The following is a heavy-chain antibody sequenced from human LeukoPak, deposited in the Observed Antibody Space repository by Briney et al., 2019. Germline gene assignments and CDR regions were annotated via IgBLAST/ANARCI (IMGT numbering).Heavy chain of an antibody. V-gene: IGHV1-18*01. Sequence: AAVKLSCKASGYTFTSYGISWVRQAPGQGLEWMGWISAYNGDTNYAQTLQGRVTMTTDTSTSTAYMELRSLRSDDTAVYCCARFPVGYHDYWGEGTLVTVSS. CDR2: ISAYNGDT. D-gene: IGHD2-2*01. CDR1: GYTFTSYG. CDR3: ARFPVGYHDY. J-gene: IGHJ4*02.